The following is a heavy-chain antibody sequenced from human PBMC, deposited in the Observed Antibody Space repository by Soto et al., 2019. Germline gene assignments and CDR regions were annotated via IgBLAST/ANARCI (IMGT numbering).Heavy chain of an antibody. CDR1: GGSFSGYY. V-gene: IGHV4-34*01. CDR3: ARGRLPTFLGVVIMAGGFAP. D-gene: IGHD3-3*01. J-gene: IGHJ5*02. Sequence: SETLSLTCAVYGGSFSGYYWSWIRQPPGKGLEWIGEINHSGSTNYNPSLKSRVTISVDTSKNQFSLKLSSVTAADTAVYYCARGRLPTFLGVVIMAGGFAPCAQGTPVTVSS. CDR2: INHSGST.